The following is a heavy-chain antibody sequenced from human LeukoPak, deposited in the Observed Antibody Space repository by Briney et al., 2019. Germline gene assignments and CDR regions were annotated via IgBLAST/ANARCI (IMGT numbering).Heavy chain of an antibody. CDR1: GFTLSSYG. J-gene: IGHJ4*02. CDR3: AKNRDDWLLNYFDY. Sequence: GGSLRLSCAASGFTLSSYGMHWVRQAPGKGLEWVAVISYDGSNKYYADSVKGRFTISRDNSKNTLYLQMYSLRAEDTAVYYCAKNRDDWLLNYFDYWGQGTLVTVSS. CDR2: ISYDGSNK. D-gene: IGHD3-9*01. V-gene: IGHV3-30*18.